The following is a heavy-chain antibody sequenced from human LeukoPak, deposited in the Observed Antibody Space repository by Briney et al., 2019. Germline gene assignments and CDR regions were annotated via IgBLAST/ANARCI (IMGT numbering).Heavy chain of an antibody. CDR1: GYTFTSYD. Sequence: ASVKVSCKASGYTFTSYDINWVRQATGHGLEWMGWMNPNSGNTGYAQKFQGRVTITRNTSISTAYMELSSLRSEDTAVYYCARWNTVTEGFDYWGQGTLVTVSS. D-gene: IGHD4-17*01. V-gene: IGHV1-8*03. CDR3: ARWNTVTEGFDY. CDR2: MNPNSGNT. J-gene: IGHJ4*02.